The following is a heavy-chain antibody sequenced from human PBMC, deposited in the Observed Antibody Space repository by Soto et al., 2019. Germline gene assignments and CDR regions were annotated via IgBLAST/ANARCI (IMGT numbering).Heavy chain of an antibody. CDR3: ARGGYSGYEINAFDI. D-gene: IGHD5-12*01. V-gene: IGHV3-7*03. CDR2: IKQDGSEK. CDR1: GFTFSSYW. J-gene: IGHJ3*02. Sequence: PGGSLRLSCAASGFTFSSYWMSWVRQAPGKGLEWVANIKQDGSEKYYVDSVKGRFTISRDNAKNSLYLQMNSLRAEDTAVYYCARGGYSGYEINAFDIWGQGTMVTVSS.